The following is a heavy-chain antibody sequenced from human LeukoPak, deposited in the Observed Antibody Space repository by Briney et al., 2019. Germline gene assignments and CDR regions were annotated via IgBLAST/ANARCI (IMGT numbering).Heavy chain of an antibody. Sequence: SETLSLTCTVSGGSISNYYWGWIRQAPGKGLEWIGSIYNGGGTHYNPSLKSRVTISIDTSKNQFSLNLSSVTAADTAVYYCARGGRVGDYAPFDYWGRGTLVTVSS. V-gene: IGHV4-39*01. CDR3: ARGGRVGDYAPFDY. D-gene: IGHD3-16*01. CDR2: IYNGGGT. J-gene: IGHJ2*01. CDR1: GGSISNYY.